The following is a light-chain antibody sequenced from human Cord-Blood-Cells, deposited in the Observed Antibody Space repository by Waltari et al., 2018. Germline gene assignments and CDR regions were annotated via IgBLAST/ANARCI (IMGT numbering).Light chain of an antibody. CDR3: CSYAGSYTLV. J-gene: IGLJ3*02. CDR1: SSDVGGYNY. CDR2: DVS. Sequence: QSALTQPRSVSGSPGQSVTISCTGTSSDVGGYNYVSWYQQHPGKAPKLMIYDVSKRPSVVPERFSGSQSGNTASLTISGLQAEDEADYYCCSYAGSYTLVFGGGTKLTVL. V-gene: IGLV2-11*01.